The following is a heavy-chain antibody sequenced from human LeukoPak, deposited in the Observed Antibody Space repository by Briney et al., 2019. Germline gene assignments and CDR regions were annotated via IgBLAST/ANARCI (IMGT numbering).Heavy chain of an antibody. CDR3: AKDFWSGFYPNC. CDR1: GFTFSSYA. V-gene: IGHV3-23*01. D-gene: IGHD3-3*01. CDR2: SGSGGST. J-gene: IGHJ4*02. Sequence: GGSLRLSCAASGFTFSSYAMSWVRQAPGKGLEWVSGSGSGGSTYYADSVKGRFTISRDNSKNTLYLQMNSLRAEDTAVYYCAKDFWSGFYPNCWGQGTLVTVSS.